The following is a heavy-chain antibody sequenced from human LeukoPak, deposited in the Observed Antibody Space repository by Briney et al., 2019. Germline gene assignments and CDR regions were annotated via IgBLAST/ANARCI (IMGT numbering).Heavy chain of an antibody. CDR2: IYNSEST. CDR3: ARHCSGGTCPLSFDAFDI. J-gene: IGHJ3*02. V-gene: IGHV4-59*08. Sequence: SETLSLTCTVSGDSISSFYWSWIRQPPGKGLEWIGYIYNSESTNYNPSLKSGVTISVDTSKNQFSLMLTSVTASDTAMYYCARHCSGGTCPLSFDAFDIWGQGTMVTVSS. D-gene: IGHD2-15*01. CDR1: GDSISSFY.